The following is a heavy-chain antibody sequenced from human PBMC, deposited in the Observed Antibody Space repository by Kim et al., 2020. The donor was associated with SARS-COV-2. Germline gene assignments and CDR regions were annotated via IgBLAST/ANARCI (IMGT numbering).Heavy chain of an antibody. CDR1: GGSISSSSYY. Sequence: SETLSLTCTVSGGSISSSSYYWGWIRQPPGKGLEWIGSIYYSGSTYYNPSLKSRVTISLDTSKNQFSLKLSSVTAADTAVYYCARATRNYDSSGYWWGYFDYWGQGPLVAVSS. D-gene: IGHD3-22*01. J-gene: IGHJ4*02. CDR2: IYYSGST. V-gene: IGHV4-39*01. CDR3: ARATRNYDSSGYWWGYFDY.